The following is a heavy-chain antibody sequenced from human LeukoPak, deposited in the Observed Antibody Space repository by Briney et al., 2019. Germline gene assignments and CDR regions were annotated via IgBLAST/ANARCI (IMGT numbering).Heavy chain of an antibody. CDR1: GGSFSGYY. D-gene: IGHD3-22*01. Sequence: SETLSLTCAVYGGSFSGYYWSWVRQPPGKGLEWIGEINHSGSTNYNPSLKSRVTISVDTSKNQFSLKLSSVTAADTAVYYCARSKKWLLNYYYYGMDVWGQGTTVTVSS. CDR3: ARSKKWLLNYYYYGMDV. CDR2: INHSGST. V-gene: IGHV4-34*01. J-gene: IGHJ6*02.